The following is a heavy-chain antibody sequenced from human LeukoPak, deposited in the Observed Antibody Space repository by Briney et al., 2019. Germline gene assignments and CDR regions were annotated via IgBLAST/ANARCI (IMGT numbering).Heavy chain of an antibody. D-gene: IGHD6-19*01. CDR2: INPSGGTT. J-gene: IGHJ4*02. CDR1: GYTFTGYY. CDR3: ASTSGWYQASPFDY. V-gene: IGHV1-46*01. Sequence: ASVTVSCKASGYTFTGYYMHWVRQAPGQGLEWMGIINPSGGTTSYAQKFQGRVTMTRDTSTSTVYMELSSLRSEDTAVYYCASTSGWYQASPFDYWGQGTLVTVSS.